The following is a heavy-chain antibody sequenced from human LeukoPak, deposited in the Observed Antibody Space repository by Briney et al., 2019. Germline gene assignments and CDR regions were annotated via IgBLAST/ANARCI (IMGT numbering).Heavy chain of an antibody. CDR3: ASSISRDTYSYGYPLDY. CDR2: ISSSSSYI. CDR1: GFTFSSYS. J-gene: IGHJ4*02. D-gene: IGHD5-18*01. Sequence: PGGSLRLSCAASGFTFSSYSMNWVRQAPGKGLEWVSSISSSSSYIYYADSVKGRFTISRDNAKNSLYLQMNSLRAEDTAVYYCASSISRDTYSYGYPLDYWGQGTLVTVSS. V-gene: IGHV3-21*01.